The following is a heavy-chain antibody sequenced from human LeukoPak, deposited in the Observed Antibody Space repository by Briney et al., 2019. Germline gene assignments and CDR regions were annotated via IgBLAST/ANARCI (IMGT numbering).Heavy chain of an antibody. Sequence: SVKVSCKASGGTFTSYAISWVRQAPGQGLEWMGRIIPIIGIANYAQKLQGRVTITADKSTSTAYMELSSLRSEDTAVYYCARERLYYYDSCGYYQTPDYWGQGTLVTVSS. J-gene: IGHJ4*02. CDR3: ARERLYYYDSCGYYQTPDY. D-gene: IGHD3-22*01. V-gene: IGHV1-69*04. CDR2: IIPIIGIA. CDR1: GGTFTSYA.